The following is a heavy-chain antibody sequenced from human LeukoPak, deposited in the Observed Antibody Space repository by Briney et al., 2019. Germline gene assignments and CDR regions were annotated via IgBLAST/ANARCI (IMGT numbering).Heavy chain of an antibody. D-gene: IGHD3-3*01. CDR1: GFTFSSYA. CDR3: SATHYDFWSGYWGDAFDI. J-gene: IGHJ3*02. CDR2: ISGSGGST. V-gene: IGHV3-23*01. Sequence: GGSLRLSCAASGFTFSSYAMSWVRQAPGKGLEWVSAISGSGGSTYYADSVKGRFTISRDNSKNTLYLQMNSLRAEDTAVYYCSATHYDFWSGYWGDAFDIWGQGTMVTVSS.